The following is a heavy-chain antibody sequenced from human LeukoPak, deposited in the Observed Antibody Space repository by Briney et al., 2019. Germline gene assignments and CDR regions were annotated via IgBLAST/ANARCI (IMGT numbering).Heavy chain of an antibody. CDR3: ARLAVAGIYYYYYYYMDV. D-gene: IGHD6-19*01. J-gene: IGHJ6*03. CDR2: IYHSGST. CDR1: GVSISGSYYY. V-gene: IGHV4-39*01. Sequence: SETLSLTCAVSGVSISGSYYYWGWIRQPPGKGLEWIGNIYHSGSTYYNASLQSRVTISIDTSKNQFSLRLSSVTAADTAVYYCARLAVAGIYYYYYYYMDVWGKGTTVTISS.